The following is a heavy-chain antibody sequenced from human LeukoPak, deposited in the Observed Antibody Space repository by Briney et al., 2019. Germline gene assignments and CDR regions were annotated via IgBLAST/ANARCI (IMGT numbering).Heavy chain of an antibody. V-gene: IGHV3-30*02. CDR3: ARDWFHAIDY. J-gene: IGHJ4*02. Sequence: GGSLRLSCAASGFTFSSYGMHWVRQAPGKGLEWVAFIRYDGSNKYYADSVKGRFTISRDNAKNTLYLQMNSLRAEDTAVYYCARDWFHAIDYWGQGTLVTVSS. CDR1: GFTFSSYG. D-gene: IGHD2/OR15-2a*01. CDR2: IRYDGSNK.